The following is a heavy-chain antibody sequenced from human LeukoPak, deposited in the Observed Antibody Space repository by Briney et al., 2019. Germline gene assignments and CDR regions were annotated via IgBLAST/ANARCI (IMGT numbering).Heavy chain of an antibody. CDR3: ARDRYNSFLDF. Sequence: GGSLRLSCAASGFTFSSYSMNWVRQAPGKGLEWVSYIGTSSSTIYYADSVKGRFTISRDNAKKSLYLQMNSLRAEDTAVYYCARDRYNSFLDFWGQGALVAVSS. J-gene: IGHJ4*02. D-gene: IGHD1-14*01. CDR1: GFTFSSYS. CDR2: IGTSSSTI. V-gene: IGHV3-48*04.